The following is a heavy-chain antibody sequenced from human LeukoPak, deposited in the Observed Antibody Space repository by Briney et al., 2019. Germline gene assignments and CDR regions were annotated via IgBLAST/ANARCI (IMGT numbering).Heavy chain of an antibody. CDR2: ISYDGSNK. Sequence: GGSLRLSCEASGFTFSNYGMHWVRQAPGKGLEWVAVISYDGSNKYYADSVKGRFTISRDNSKNTLYLQMNSLRAEDTAVYYCAKDRQWLVSSSFDYWGQGTLVTVSS. V-gene: IGHV3-30*18. J-gene: IGHJ4*02. CDR1: GFTFSNYG. D-gene: IGHD6-19*01. CDR3: AKDRQWLVSSSFDY.